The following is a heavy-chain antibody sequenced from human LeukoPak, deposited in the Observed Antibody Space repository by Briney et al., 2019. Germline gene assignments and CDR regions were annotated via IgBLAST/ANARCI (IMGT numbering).Heavy chain of an antibody. Sequence: GGSLRLSCAASGFTFSSYSMNWVRQAPGKGLEWVSSISSSSSYIYYADSVKGRFTISRDNAKNSLYLQMNSLRADDTAVYYCAKGRRDGYNIFQHWGQGTLVTVSS. CDR2: ISSSSSYI. D-gene: IGHD5-24*01. J-gene: IGHJ1*01. CDR3: AKGRRDGYNIFQH. V-gene: IGHV3-21*04. CDR1: GFTFSSYS.